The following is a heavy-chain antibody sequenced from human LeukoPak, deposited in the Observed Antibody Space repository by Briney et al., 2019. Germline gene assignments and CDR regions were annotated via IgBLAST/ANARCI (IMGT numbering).Heavy chain of an antibody. CDR1: GYSFTSYW. D-gene: IGHD7-27*01. CDR2: IYPDDSDT. V-gene: IGHV5-51*01. Sequence: GESLKISCKGSGYSFTSYWIGWVRQMPGKGLEWVVVIYPDDSDTRYSPSFQGHVTMSVDKSISTAYLQWSSLKASDTAMYYCARETPWGAFDIWGQGTMVTVS. J-gene: IGHJ3*02. CDR3: ARETPWGAFDI.